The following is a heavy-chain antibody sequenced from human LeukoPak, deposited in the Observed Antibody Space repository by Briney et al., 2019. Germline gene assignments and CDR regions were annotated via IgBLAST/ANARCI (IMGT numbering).Heavy chain of an antibody. CDR3: ARDPEAGFDY. J-gene: IGHJ4*02. CDR1: GYSFIDCY. CDR2: INSNSADT. Sequence: ASVKVSCKTSGYSFIDCYIHWVRQAPGQGLEWMGWINSNSADTNYAQNFQGRVTMTRDTSTSTAYMELRSLRSDDTAVYYCARDPEAGFDYWGQGTLVTVSS. V-gene: IGHV1-2*02.